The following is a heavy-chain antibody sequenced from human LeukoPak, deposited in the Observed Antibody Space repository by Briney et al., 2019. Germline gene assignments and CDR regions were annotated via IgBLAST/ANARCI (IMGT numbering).Heavy chain of an antibody. Sequence: SVKVSCKASGGTFSSCAISWVRQAPGQGLEWMGGIIPIFGTANYAQKFQGRVTITTDESTSTAYMELSSLRSEDTAVYYCATTRRPGVGATTGGVDYWGQGTLVTVSS. V-gene: IGHV1-69*05. CDR1: GGTFSSCA. CDR2: IIPIFGTA. CDR3: ATTRRPGVGATTGGVDY. J-gene: IGHJ4*02. D-gene: IGHD1-26*01.